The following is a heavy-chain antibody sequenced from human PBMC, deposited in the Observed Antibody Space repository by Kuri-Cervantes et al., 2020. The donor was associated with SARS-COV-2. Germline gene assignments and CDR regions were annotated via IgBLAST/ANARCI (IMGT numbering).Heavy chain of an antibody. Sequence: SQTLSLTCAVSGYSISSGYCWGWIRQPPGKGLEWIGSIYHSGSTYYNPSLKSRVTISVDTSKNQFSLKLSSVTAADTAVYYCARLRYCSSTSCWHFDYWGQGTLVTVSS. CDR3: ARLRYCSSTSCWHFDY. D-gene: IGHD2-2*01. V-gene: IGHV4-38-2*01. CDR2: IYHSGST. CDR1: GYSISSGYC. J-gene: IGHJ4*02.